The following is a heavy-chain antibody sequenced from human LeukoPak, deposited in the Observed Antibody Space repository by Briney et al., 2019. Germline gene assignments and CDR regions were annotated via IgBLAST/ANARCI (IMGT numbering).Heavy chain of an antibody. CDR2: IYYSGST. CDR1: GGSISSGDYY. D-gene: IGHD6-13*01. CDR3: AREALVWGYYYYGMDV. J-gene: IGHJ6*04. V-gene: IGHV4-30-4*01. Sequence: PSQTLSLTCTVSGGSISSGDYYWSWIRQPPGKGLEWIGYIYYSGSTYYNPSLKSRVTISVDTSKNQFSLKLSSVTAADTAVYYCAREALVWGYYYYGMDVWGKGTTVTVSS.